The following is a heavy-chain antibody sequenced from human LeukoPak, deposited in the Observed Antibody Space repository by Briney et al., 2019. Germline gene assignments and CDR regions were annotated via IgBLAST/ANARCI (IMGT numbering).Heavy chain of an antibody. CDR3: ASSLGTAAAGTNYFDY. CDR2: IYYSGST. V-gene: IGHV4-4*07. J-gene: IGHJ4*02. CDR1: GGSISSYY. Sequence: SETLSLTCTVSGGSISSYYWSWIRQPAGKGLEWIGSIYYSGSTYYNPSLKSRVTISVDTSKNQFSLKLSSVTAADTAVYYCASSLGTAAAGTNYFDYWGQGTLVTVSS. D-gene: IGHD6-13*01.